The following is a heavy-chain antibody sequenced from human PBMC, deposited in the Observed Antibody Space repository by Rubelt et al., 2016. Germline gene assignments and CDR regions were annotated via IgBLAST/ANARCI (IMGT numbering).Heavy chain of an antibody. J-gene: IGHJ4*02. V-gene: IGHV3-48*01. CDR3: ATGTDYYGSGTDDY. CDR2: ISSSSSTI. D-gene: IGHD3-10*01. Sequence: QAPGKGLEWVSYISSSSSTIYYADSVKGRFTISRDNAKNTLYLQMNSLRAEDTAVYYCATGTDYYGSGTDDYWGQGTLVTVSS.